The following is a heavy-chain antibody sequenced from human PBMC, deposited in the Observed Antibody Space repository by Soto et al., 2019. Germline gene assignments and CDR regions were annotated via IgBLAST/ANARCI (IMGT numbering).Heavy chain of an antibody. CDR3: AKDMSAKFFYYMDV. Sequence: GGSLRLSCAASRFIFENYAMHWVRQAPGKGLEWVSGITWNSGSVAYADSVKGRFTISRDNAKNSLYLQMNSLRTEDTALYYCAKDMSAKFFYYMDVWGTGTTVTVSS. CDR1: RFIFENYA. V-gene: IGHV3-9*01. D-gene: IGHD2-8*01. CDR2: ITWNSGSV. J-gene: IGHJ6*03.